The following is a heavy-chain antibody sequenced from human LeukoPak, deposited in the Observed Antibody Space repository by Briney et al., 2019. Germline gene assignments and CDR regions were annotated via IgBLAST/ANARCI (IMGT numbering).Heavy chain of an antibody. Sequence: GGSLRLSCAASGFIFSSYGMHWVRQAPGKGLEWVAFIRYDGSNKYYADSVKGRFTISRDNSKNTLYLQMNSLRAEDTAVYYCAKLPGSICGGDCYPPGFDYWGQGTLVTVSS. J-gene: IGHJ4*02. CDR3: AKLPGSICGGDCYPPGFDY. CDR2: IRYDGSNK. CDR1: GFIFSSYG. D-gene: IGHD2-21*02. V-gene: IGHV3-30*02.